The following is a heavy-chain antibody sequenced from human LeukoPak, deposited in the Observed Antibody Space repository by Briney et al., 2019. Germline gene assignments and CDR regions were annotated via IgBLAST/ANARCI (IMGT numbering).Heavy chain of an antibody. J-gene: IGHJ5*02. CDR3: ARGRVAATPGWFDP. Sequence: GGSLRLSCTGSGLTFGAYALSWVRQAPGKGLEWVANIKQDGSEKYYVDSVKGRFTISRDNAKNSLYLQMNSLRAEDTAVYYCARGRVAATPGWFDPWGQGTLVTVSS. CDR1: GLTFGAYA. D-gene: IGHD2-15*01. CDR2: IKQDGSEK. V-gene: IGHV3-7*01.